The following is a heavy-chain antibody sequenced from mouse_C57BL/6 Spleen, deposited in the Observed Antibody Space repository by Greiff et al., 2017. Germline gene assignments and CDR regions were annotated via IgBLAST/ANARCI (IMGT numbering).Heavy chain of an antibody. CDR2: IYPGDGDT. CDR1: GYAFSSYW. CDR3: ARYGSSYPYWYFDV. Sequence: VKLQQSGAELVKPGASVKISCKASGYAFSSYWMNWVKQRPGKGLEWIGQIYPGDGDTNYNGKFKGKATLTADKSSSTAYMQLSSLTSEDSAVYFCARYGSSYPYWYFDVWGTGTTVTVSS. V-gene: IGHV1-80*01. D-gene: IGHD1-1*01. J-gene: IGHJ1*03.